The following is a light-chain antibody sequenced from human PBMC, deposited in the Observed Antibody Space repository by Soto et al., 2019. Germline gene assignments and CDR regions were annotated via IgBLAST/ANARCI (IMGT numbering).Light chain of an antibody. CDR1: QSISSW. J-gene: IGKJ5*01. CDR2: KAS. V-gene: IGKV1-5*03. CDR3: QQYGSSPRIT. Sequence: DVQMTQTPSILSASVGDRVILTCRASQSISSWLAWYQQKPGKAPKLLIYKASSLESGVPSRFSGSGSGTDFTLTISRLEPEDFAVYYCQQYGSSPRITFGQGTRLEIK.